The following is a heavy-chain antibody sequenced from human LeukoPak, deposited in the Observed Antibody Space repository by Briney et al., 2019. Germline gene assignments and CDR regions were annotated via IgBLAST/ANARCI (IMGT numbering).Heavy chain of an antibody. CDR1: GYTFTSYG. J-gene: IGHJ3*02. CDR3: ARVRGGMVRGVSDAFDI. V-gene: IGHV1-18*01. CDR2: ISAYNGNT. D-gene: IGHD3-10*01. Sequence: GASVKVSCKASGYTFTSYGISWVRQAPGQGLEWMGWISAYNGNTNYAQKLQGRVTMTTDTSTSTAYMELRSLRSDDTAVYYCARVRGGMVRGVSDAFDIWGQGTMVTVSS.